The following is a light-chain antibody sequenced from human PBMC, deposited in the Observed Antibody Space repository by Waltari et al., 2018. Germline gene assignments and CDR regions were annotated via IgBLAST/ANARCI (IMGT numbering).Light chain of an antibody. J-gene: IGLJ3*02. V-gene: IGLV4-69*01. CDR3: QTWDTGRGV. CDR2: VNSDGSH. CDR1: SGHSNYA. Sequence: QLVLTQSPSASASLGASVKLSCTLSSGHSNYAITWHQQATGKGPRPLMRVNSDGSHSKGDGIPDRFSGSSSGAERYLIISSLQSEDEADYYCQTWDTGRGVFGGGTKLTVL.